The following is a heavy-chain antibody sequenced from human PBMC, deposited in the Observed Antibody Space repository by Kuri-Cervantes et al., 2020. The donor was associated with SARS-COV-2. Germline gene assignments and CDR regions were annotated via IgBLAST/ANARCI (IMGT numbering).Heavy chain of an antibody. J-gene: IGHJ3*02. CDR1: GYSISSGYY. Sequence: GSLRLSCAVSGYSISSGYYWGWIRQPPGKGLEWIGNIYHSGSTYYNPSLKSRVTISVDTSKNQFSLKLSSVTAADTAVYYCARDRSWYDSSGVDAFDIWGQGTMVTVSS. D-gene: IGHD3-22*01. CDR3: ARDRSWYDSSGVDAFDI. V-gene: IGHV4-38-2*01. CDR2: IYHSGST.